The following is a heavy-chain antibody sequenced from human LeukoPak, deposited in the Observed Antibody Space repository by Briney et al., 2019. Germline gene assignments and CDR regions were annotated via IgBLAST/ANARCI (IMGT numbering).Heavy chain of an antibody. D-gene: IGHD1-26*01. CDR2: IDKHGNGK. Sequence: GGSLRLSCVASGFTFSISWVTWVRQAPGKGLEWVANIDKHGNGKYYVDSVKGRFANSRDYATNSVFLQMNSLRAEDTSVYYCARDAGWGYYDLWGQGTPVTVSS. J-gene: IGHJ4*02. V-gene: IGHV3-7*01. CDR1: GFTFSISW. CDR3: ARDAGWGYYDL.